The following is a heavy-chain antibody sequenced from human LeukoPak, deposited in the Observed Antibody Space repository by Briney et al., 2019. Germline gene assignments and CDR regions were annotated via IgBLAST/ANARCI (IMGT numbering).Heavy chain of an antibody. CDR3: ARDVTPHFGAARPDY. CDR1: GFTFSSYA. J-gene: IGHJ4*02. Sequence: PGGSLRLSCAASGFTFSSYAMHWVRQAPGKGLEYVSAISSNGGSTYYANSVKGRFTISRDNSKNTLYLQMGSLRAEDTAVYYCARDVTPHFGAARPDYWGQGTLVTVSS. D-gene: IGHD6-6*01. V-gene: IGHV3-64*01. CDR2: ISSNGGST.